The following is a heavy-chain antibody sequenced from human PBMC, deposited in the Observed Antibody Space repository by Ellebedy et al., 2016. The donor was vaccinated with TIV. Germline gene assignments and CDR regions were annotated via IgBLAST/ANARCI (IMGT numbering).Heavy chain of an antibody. CDR2: ILYSGGT. CDR1: GDFVTSGAYY. Sequence: GSLRLSCTVSGDFVTSGAYYWSWIRQPPGKGLEWIGYILYSGGTNSNPSLMSRVTISVDTSKNQFSLNLSSVTAADTAVYYCARDSPPYYNTRGFDYWGQGILVTVSS. V-gene: IGHV4-61*08. CDR3: ARDSPPYYNTRGFDY. D-gene: IGHD3-10*01. J-gene: IGHJ4*02.